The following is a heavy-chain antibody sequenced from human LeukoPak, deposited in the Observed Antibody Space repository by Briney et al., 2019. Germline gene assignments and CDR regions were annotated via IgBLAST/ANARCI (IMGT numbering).Heavy chain of an antibody. CDR3: ARDRYDVGVAFDF. D-gene: IGHD3-9*01. J-gene: IGHJ3*01. Sequence: ASVKVSCKASGYMFAVFGITWVQQAPGQGLEWMGSIRVHNGDTNYAQKFQGRLTMTTDTSATTAYMELRSLKSDDTAVYYCARDRYDVGVAFDFWGQGTMVPVSA. CDR1: GYMFAVFG. CDR2: IRVHNGDT. V-gene: IGHV1-18*01.